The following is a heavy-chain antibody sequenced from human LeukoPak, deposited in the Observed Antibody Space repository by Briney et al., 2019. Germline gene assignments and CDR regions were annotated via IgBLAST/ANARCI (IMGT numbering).Heavy chain of an antibody. CDR1: GGSISSGDYY. V-gene: IGHV4-30-4*01. CDR2: IYYSGST. CDR3: ARGSGGSWHRPAIDI. D-gene: IGHD2-15*01. J-gene: IGHJ3*02. Sequence: SETLSLTCTVSGGSISSGDYYWSWIRQPPGKGLEWIGYIYYSGSTYYNPSLKSRVTISVDTSKNQFSLKLSSVTAADTAVYYCARGSGGSWHRPAIDIWGQGTMVTVSS.